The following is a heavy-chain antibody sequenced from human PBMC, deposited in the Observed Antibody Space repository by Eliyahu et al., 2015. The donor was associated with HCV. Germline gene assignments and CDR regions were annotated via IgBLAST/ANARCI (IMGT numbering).Heavy chain of an antibody. Sequence: EVQLVESGGGLVQPGXSLRLSCAASGFPXXDYALXWVRQXPGKGLEWVSGISWNSGSIGYADSVKGRFTISRDNAKNSLYLQMNSLRAEDTALYYCAKGFNYYGSGSYMQYFDYWGQGTLVTVSS. V-gene: IGHV3-9*01. CDR3: AKGFNYYGSGSYMQYFDY. D-gene: IGHD3-10*01. J-gene: IGHJ4*02. CDR1: GFPXXDYA. CDR2: ISWNSGSI.